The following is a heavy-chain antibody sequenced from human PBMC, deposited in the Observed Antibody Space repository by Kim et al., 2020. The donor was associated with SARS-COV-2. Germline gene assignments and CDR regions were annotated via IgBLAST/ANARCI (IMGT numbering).Heavy chain of an antibody. J-gene: IGHJ4*02. Sequence: GGSLRLSCSASGFTFSTCSMHWVRQAPGKGLEYVSAISTNGDSTYYADSVKGRFTISRDNSKNTLYLQMSSLRAEDTAVYYCVNQQWLGRLDYWGQGTLVTVSS. D-gene: IGHD6-19*01. CDR2: ISTNGDST. CDR3: VNQQWLGRLDY. CDR1: GFTFSTCS. V-gene: IGHV3-64D*09.